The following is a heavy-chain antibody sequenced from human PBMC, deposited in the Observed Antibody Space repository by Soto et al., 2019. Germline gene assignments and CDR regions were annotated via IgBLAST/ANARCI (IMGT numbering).Heavy chain of an antibody. Sequence: SVKVSCKASGYTFTSYAMHWVRQAPGQGLEWMGGIIPIFGTANYAQKFQGRVTITADESTSTAYMELSSLRSEDTAVYYCARGNHRWLQLWYFDLWGRGTLVTVSS. CDR1: GYTFTSYA. CDR3: ARGNHRWLQLWYFDL. J-gene: IGHJ2*01. V-gene: IGHV1-69*13. D-gene: IGHD5-12*01. CDR2: IIPIFGTA.